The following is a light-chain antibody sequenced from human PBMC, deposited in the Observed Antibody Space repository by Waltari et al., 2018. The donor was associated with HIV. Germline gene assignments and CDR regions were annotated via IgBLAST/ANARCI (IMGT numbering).Light chain of an antibody. CDR2: SNK. CDR1: TPNIGGNT. Sequence: QSVLAQPPSASGTPGQRVTISCSGSTPNIGGNTVSWYQQPPGTAPKLLIDSNKARPSGGPDRLSGSTSCTSASLVISGLQSEDEADYYCAAWDDSLKGGPFGTGTKVTVL. V-gene: IGLV1-44*01. J-gene: IGLJ1*01. CDR3: AAWDDSLKGGP.